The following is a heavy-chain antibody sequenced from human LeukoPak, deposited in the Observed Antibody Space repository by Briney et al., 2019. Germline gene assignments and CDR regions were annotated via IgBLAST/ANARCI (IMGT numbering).Heavy chain of an antibody. CDR3: ARAYEYGWFDP. Sequence: ASVKVSYKASGYTFTDYFVHGVRQAPGQGLEWMGWINPKTGGTNYAQKFQGRVTMTRDTSISTAYMELTRLTSDGTAVYYCARAYEYGWFDPWGQGTLVTVSS. CDR2: INPKTGGT. D-gene: IGHD3-16*01. J-gene: IGHJ5*02. CDR1: GYTFTDYF. V-gene: IGHV1-2*02.